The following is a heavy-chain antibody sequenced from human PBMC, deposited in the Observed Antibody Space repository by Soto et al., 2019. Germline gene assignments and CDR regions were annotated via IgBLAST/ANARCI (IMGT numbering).Heavy chain of an antibody. CDR2: ISWNSGNI. CDR1: GFTFDDYA. D-gene: IGHD5-12*01. V-gene: IGHV3-9*01. Sequence: EVQLVESGGGLVQPGRSLRLSCAASGFTFDDYAMHWVRQAPGKGLEWVAGISWNSGNIGYADSVKGRFTISRDNAENSQYLQMNSLRVEDTALYYCAKGSERLATIYSEDFFDSWGQGTLVNVSS. CDR3: AKGSERLATIYSEDFFDS. J-gene: IGHJ4*02.